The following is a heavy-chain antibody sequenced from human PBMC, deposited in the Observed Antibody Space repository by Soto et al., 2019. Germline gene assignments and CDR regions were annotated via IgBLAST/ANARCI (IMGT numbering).Heavy chain of an antibody. CDR1: GGSISSGGYY. CDR3: ARDKRYNWNPEWFDP. Sequence: SETLSLTCTVSGGSISSGGYYWSWIRQHPGKGLEWIGYIYYSGSTYYNPSLKSRVTISVDTSKNQFSLKLSSVTAADTAVYYCARDKRYNWNPEWFDPWGQGTLVTAPQ. J-gene: IGHJ5*02. V-gene: IGHV4-31*03. CDR2: IYYSGST. D-gene: IGHD1-20*01.